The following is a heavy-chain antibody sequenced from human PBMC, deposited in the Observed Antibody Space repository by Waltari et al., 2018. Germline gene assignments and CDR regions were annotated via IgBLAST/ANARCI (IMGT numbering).Heavy chain of an antibody. Sequence: EVPLVESGGGLVQPGGSLKLSCAASGFTFSGSAMHWVRQASGQGLEWVGRIRSKANSYATAYAASVKGRFTISRDDSKNTAYLQMNSLKTEDTAVYYCTSPKNDFWTSNWFDPWGQGTLVTVSS. CDR2: IRSKANSYAT. CDR3: TSPKNDFWTSNWFDP. J-gene: IGHJ5*02. D-gene: IGHD3-3*01. CDR1: GFTFSGSA. V-gene: IGHV3-73*02.